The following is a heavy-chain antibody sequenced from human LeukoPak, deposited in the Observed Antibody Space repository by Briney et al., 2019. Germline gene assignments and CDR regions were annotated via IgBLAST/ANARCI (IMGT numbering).Heavy chain of an antibody. CDR2: ISGSGGDT. V-gene: IGHV3-23*01. J-gene: IGHJ6*02. CDR3: AKVRFDSSGYYYTYYYYGMDV. CDR1: GFTFSSYA. Sequence: GGSLRLSCAASGFTFSSYAMSWVRQAPGNGLEWVSGISGSGGDTYYADSVKGRFTVSRDNSKSTLYLQMTSLRAEDTAVYFRAKVRFDSSGYYYTYYYYGMDVWGQGTTVTVSS. D-gene: IGHD3-22*01.